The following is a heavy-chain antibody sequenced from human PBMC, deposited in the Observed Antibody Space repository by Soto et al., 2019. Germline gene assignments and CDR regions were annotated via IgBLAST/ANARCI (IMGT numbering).Heavy chain of an antibody. CDR2: IKSKANSYTT. V-gene: IGHV3-73*01. D-gene: IGHD6-6*01. CDR3: TISEGSDHPYYYMDV. J-gene: IGHJ6*03. Sequence: GGSLRLSCAASGFTFSGSAMHWVRQASGKGLEWVGRIKSKANSYTTEYAASVKGRFTISRDDSKNTAYLQMNSLKTEDTAVYYSTISEGSDHPYYYMDVWGKRTTVTVSS. CDR1: GFTFSGSA.